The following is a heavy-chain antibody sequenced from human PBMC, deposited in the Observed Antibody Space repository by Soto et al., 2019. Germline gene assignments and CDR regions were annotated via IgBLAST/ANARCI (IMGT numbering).Heavy chain of an antibody. CDR2: INGDGIIT. CDR1: GFTFSFYW. V-gene: IGHV3-74*01. D-gene: IGHD1-26*01. CDR3: VRVSVVGAKADN. J-gene: IGHJ4*02. Sequence: PGGSLRLSCAASGFTFSFYWMHWVRQAPGKGPVWVSGINGDGIITNYADSVKGRFTISRDNAKNTLYLQMNGLRAEDTAVYYCVRVSVVGAKADNWGQGTLVTVSS.